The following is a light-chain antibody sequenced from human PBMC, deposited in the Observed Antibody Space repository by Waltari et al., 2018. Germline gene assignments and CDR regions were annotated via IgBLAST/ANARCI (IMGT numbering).Light chain of an antibody. CDR3: QSYDSSLSLVV. V-gene: IGLV1-40*01. Sequence: VLTQPPSVSGAPGQRVTISCTGSSSNIGANFDVHWYQHLPGTAPRLLIYGNFNRPSGVPDRFSGSKSGTSASLAITGLQAEDEANYYCQSYDSSLSLVVFGGGTRLTVL. J-gene: IGLJ2*01. CDR1: SSNIGANFD. CDR2: GNF.